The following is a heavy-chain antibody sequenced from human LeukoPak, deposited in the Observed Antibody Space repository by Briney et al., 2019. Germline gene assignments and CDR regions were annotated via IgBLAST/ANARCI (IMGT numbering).Heavy chain of an antibody. CDR3: ASSIAVAGSADYFDY. CDR2: ISAYNGNT. D-gene: IGHD6-19*01. CDR1: GYTFTSYG. Sequence: ASVKVSCKASGYTFTSYGISWVRQAPGQGLEWMGWISAYNGNTNYAQKLQGRVTMTTDTSTSTAYVELRSLRSDDTAVYYCASSIAVAGSADYFDYWGQGTLVTVSS. V-gene: IGHV1-18*04. J-gene: IGHJ4*02.